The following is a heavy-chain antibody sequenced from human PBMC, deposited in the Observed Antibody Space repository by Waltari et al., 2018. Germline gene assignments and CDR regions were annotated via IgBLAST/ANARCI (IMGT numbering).Heavy chain of an antibody. V-gene: IGHV5-51*01. D-gene: IGHD3-10*01. J-gene: IGHJ4*02. CDR1: GYSFTSYC. CDR2: IYPGDSDT. Sequence: DVQLVQSGAEVKTPGESLKISCTGSGYSFTSYCIGRVRQMPGKGLEWMGIIYPGDSDTRYSPSFQGQVTISADKSISTAYLQWSSLKASDTAMYYCAGNYYGSGSYLEYWGQGTLVTVSS. CDR3: AGNYYGSGSYLEY.